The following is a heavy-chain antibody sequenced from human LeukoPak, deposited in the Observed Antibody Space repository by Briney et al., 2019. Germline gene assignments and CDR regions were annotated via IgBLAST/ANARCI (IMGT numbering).Heavy chain of an antibody. V-gene: IGHV4-34*01. J-gene: IGHJ5*02. Sequence: SETLSLTCAVYGGSFSGYYWNCIRQPPGKGLEWIGEINHSGSTNYNPSLKSRVTISVDTSKNQFSLKLSSVTAADTAVYYCARAGVGNWFDPWGQGTLVTVSS. CDR2: INHSGST. CDR3: ARAGVGNWFDP. D-gene: IGHD3-10*01. CDR1: GGSFSGYY.